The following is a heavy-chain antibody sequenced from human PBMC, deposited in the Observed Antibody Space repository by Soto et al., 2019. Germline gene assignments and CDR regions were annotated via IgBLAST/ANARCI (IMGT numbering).Heavy chain of an antibody. D-gene: IGHD2-8*01. Sequence: PSETLSLTCTVSGGSISSGDYYWSWIRQPPGKGLEWIGYIYYSGSTYYNPSLKSRVTISVDTSKNQFSLKLSSVTAADTAVYYCARDREALYERVYYYGMDVWGQGTTVTVSS. CDR2: IYYSGST. V-gene: IGHV4-30-4*01. CDR3: ARDREALYERVYYYGMDV. J-gene: IGHJ6*02. CDR1: GGSISSGDYY.